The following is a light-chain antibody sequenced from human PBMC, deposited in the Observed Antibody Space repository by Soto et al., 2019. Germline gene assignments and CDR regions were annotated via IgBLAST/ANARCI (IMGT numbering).Light chain of an antibody. CDR3: QQYAASPRT. J-gene: IGKJ1*01. V-gene: IGKV3-20*01. CDR2: GAS. Sequence: EIVLTQSPGTLSLSPRGRATLSCRASQSVFNNYLAWYQHRPGQAPRLLIYGASTRAPGIPDKFSGSGSGADFTLTISRLEPEDFAVYYCQQYAASPRTFVQGTQV. CDR1: QSVFNNY.